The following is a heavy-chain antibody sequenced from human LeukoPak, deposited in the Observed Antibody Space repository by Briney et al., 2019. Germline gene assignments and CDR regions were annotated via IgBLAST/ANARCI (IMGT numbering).Heavy chain of an antibody. CDR3: ARTYCSGGSCYSGVFDI. D-gene: IGHD2-15*01. CDR2: ISSSGGYI. J-gene: IGHJ3*02. V-gene: IGHV3-21*01. CDR1: GFTFSNYN. Sequence: GGSLSLSCAASGFTFSNYNMSWVRQPPGKGLEWVSFISSSGGYINYADSVKGRFTISRDNAKNSLYLQINSLRAEDTAVYYCARTYCSGGSCYSGVFDIWGQGTIVTVSS.